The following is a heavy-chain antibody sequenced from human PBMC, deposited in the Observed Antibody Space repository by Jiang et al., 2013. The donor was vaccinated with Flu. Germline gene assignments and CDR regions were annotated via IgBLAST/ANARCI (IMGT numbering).Heavy chain of an antibody. CDR2: INLNSGDT. CDR3: ARDESSTSLNGLDV. D-gene: IGHD2-2*01. V-gene: IGHV1-2*02. Sequence: SGAEVKKPGASVKVSCKASGYKFTDYYMHWVRQAPGQGLECMGWINLNSGDTYYTQKFQGRVTMTRDTSINTAYMELRGLTSDDTAVYYCARDESSTSLNGLDVWGQGTTVIVSS. J-gene: IGHJ6*02. CDR1: GYKFTDYY.